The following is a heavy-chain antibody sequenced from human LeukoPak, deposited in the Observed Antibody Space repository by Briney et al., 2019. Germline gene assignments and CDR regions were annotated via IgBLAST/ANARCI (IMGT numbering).Heavy chain of an antibody. V-gene: IGHV1-46*01. J-gene: IGHJ4*02. CDR1: GYILTSYY. D-gene: IGHD4-23*01. Sequence: ASVKVSCKASGYILTSYYMHWVRQAPGQGLEWMGIINPSGGSTSYAQKFQGRVTMTRDTSTSTVYMELSSLRSEDTAVYYCARDYSSYGGNSPLFDYWGQGTLVTVSS. CDR2: INPSGGST. CDR3: ARDYSSYGGNSPLFDY.